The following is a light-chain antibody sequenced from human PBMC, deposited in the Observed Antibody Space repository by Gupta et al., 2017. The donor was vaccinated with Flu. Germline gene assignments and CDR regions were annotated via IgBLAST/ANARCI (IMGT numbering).Light chain of an antibody. CDR3: LQGHRDPRT. CDR2: SGS. Sequence: ATPRDPASVACRSSQSLLHRDRYNSLNWYLQKPGQSPQLLIYSGSNLASGVPDRFSGSGSGTDFTLQISRVEAGDFGTYYCLQGHRDPRTFGQGTKVEIK. J-gene: IGKJ1*01. CDR1: QSLLHRDRYNS. V-gene: IGKV2-28*01.